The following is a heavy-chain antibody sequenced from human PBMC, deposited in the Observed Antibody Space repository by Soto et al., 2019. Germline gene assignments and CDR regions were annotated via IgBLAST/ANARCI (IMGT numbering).Heavy chain of an antibody. CDR2: IYYSGST. Sequence: QVQLQESGPGLVKPSETLSLTCTVSGGSISSYYWSWIRQPPGKGLEWIGYIYYSGSTNYNPSLKSRVTISVDTSKNQFSLKLSSVTAADTAVYYCAKVASGSYPDYYYYYMDVWAKGPRSPSP. CDR1: GGSISSYY. D-gene: IGHD3-10*01. CDR3: AKVASGSYPDYYYYYMDV. J-gene: IGHJ6*03. V-gene: IGHV4-59*01.